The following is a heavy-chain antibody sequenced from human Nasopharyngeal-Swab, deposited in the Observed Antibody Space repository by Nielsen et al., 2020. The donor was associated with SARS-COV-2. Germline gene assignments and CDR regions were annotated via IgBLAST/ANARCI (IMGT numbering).Heavy chain of an antibody. J-gene: IGHJ4*02. CDR3: ARAGKIQLWFNSLYYFDY. V-gene: IGHV1-8*01. CDR2: MNPNSGNT. D-gene: IGHD5-18*01. Sequence: ASVKVSCKASVYTFTSYDINWVRQATGQGLEWMGWMNPNSGNTGYAQKFQGRVTMTRNTSISTAYMELSSLRSEDTAVYYCARAGKIQLWFNSLYYFDYWGQGTLVTVSS. CDR1: VYTFTSYD.